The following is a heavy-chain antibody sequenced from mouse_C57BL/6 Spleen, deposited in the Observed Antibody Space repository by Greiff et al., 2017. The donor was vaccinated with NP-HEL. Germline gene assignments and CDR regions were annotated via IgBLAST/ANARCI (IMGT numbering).Heavy chain of an antibody. CDR3: ASGRDDYDEDGFAY. J-gene: IGHJ3*01. V-gene: IGHV1-69*01. Sequence: QVQLQQPGAELVMPGASVKLSCKASGYTFTSYWMHWVKQRPGQGLEWIGEIDPSDSYTNYNQKFKGKSTLTVDKSSSTAYMQLSSLTSEDSAVYYCASGRDDYDEDGFAYWGQGTLVTVSA. CDR1: GYTFTSYW. D-gene: IGHD2-4*01. CDR2: IDPSDSYT.